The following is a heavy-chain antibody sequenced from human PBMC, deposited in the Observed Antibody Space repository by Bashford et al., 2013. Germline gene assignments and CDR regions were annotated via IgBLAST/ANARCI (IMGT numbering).Heavy chain of an antibody. V-gene: IGHV1-18*01. D-gene: IGHD2-2*01. Sequence: SVKVSCKASGYSFTPYGITWVRQGPGQGLEWVGMDQRRFNGATNYAQKVQGRVTMTTDTSTSTAYMELRSLRSDDTAMYYCARGYGVVGTWYGPYYYGMDVWGQGTTVTVSS. CDR1: GYSFTPYG. CDR2: QRRFNGAT. J-gene: IGHJ6*02. CDR3: ARGYGVVGTWYGPYYYGMDV.